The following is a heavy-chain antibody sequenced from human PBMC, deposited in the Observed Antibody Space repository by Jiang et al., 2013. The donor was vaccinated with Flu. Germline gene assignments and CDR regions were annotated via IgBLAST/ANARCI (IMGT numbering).Heavy chain of an antibody. CDR3: ARGGGWSYAFDI. CDR1: GYTFTSYA. J-gene: IGHJ3*02. V-gene: IGHV7-4-1*02. CDR2: STTNTGNP. Sequence: ASGYTFTSYAMNWVRQALDKGLSGWDGSTTNTGNPTYAQGFTGRFVFSLDTSVSTAYLQISSLKAEDTAVYYCARGGGWSYAFDIWGQGTMVTVSS. D-gene: IGHD6-19*01.